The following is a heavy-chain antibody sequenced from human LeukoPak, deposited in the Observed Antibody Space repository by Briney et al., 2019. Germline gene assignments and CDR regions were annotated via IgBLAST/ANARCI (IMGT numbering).Heavy chain of an antibody. J-gene: IGHJ4*02. CDR1: GYAFTGYY. Sequence: GASVKVSCKASGYAFTGYYMHWVRQAPGQGLEWMGWINPNSGGTNYAQKFQGRVTMTRDTSISTAYMELSRLRSDDTAVYYCARGIAARPGGYFDYWGQGTLVTVSS. CDR2: INPNSGGT. D-gene: IGHD6-6*01. V-gene: IGHV1-2*02. CDR3: ARGIAARPGGYFDY.